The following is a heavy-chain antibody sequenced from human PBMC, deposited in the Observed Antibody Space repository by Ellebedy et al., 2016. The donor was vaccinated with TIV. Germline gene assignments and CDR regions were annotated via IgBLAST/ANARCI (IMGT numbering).Heavy chain of an antibody. V-gene: IGHV1-69*13. CDR1: GGVFTSFG. CDR2: IVTVLLTT. Sequence: SVKVSCKATGGVFTSFGLSWVRQAPGQGLEWMGGIVTVLLTTKSAQKFQGRVTFTADESTSTAYMELSSLRSEDTAMYYCARGRELDLGSGSPELAFWGQGTLVTVSS. J-gene: IGHJ4*02. CDR3: ARGRELDLGSGSPELAF. D-gene: IGHD3-10*01.